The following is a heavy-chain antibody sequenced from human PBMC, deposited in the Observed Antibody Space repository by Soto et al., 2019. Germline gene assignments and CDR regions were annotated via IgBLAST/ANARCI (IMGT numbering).Heavy chain of an antibody. Sequence: GESLKISCKGSGYSFTSYWIGWVRQKPGKGLEWMGIIYPGDSDTRYSPSFQGQVTISADKSISTAYLQWSSLKASDTAMYYCARLPTYYDFWSGYYSMYYYYGMDVWGQGTTVTVSS. V-gene: IGHV5-51*01. CDR3: ARLPTYYDFWSGYYSMYYYYGMDV. D-gene: IGHD3-3*01. CDR1: GYSFTSYW. J-gene: IGHJ6*02. CDR2: IYPGDSDT.